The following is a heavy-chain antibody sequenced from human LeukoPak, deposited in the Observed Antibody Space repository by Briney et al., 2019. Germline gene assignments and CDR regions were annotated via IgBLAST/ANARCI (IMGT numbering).Heavy chain of an antibody. Sequence: PSETLSLTCTVSGGSISSYYWSWIRQPAGKGLEWIGRIYTSGSTKYNPSLKSRVTMSVDTSNNQFSLKLSSVTAADTAVYYCARKGAYYYDSSGYYDYWGQGTLVTVSS. D-gene: IGHD3-22*01. CDR3: ARKGAYYYDSSGYYDY. CDR1: GGSISSYY. CDR2: IYTSGST. J-gene: IGHJ4*02. V-gene: IGHV4-4*07.